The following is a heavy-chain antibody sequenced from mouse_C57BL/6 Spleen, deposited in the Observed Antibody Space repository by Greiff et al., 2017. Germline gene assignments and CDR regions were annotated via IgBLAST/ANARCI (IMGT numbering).Heavy chain of an antibody. Sequence: DVHLVESEGGLVQPGSSMKLSCTASGFTFSDYYMAWVRQVPETGLEWVANINYDGSSTYYLDSLKSRFIISRDNAKNILYLQMSSLKSEDTATYYCARTGLYYYAMDYWGQGTSVTVSS. CDR3: ARTGLYYYAMDY. D-gene: IGHD4-1*01. J-gene: IGHJ4*01. CDR2: INYDGSST. V-gene: IGHV5-16*01. CDR1: GFTFSDYY.